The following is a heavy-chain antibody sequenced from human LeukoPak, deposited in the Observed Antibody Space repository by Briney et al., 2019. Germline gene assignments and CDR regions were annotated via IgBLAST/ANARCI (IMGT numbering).Heavy chain of an antibody. J-gene: IGHJ5*02. CDR1: GFTFSSYG. D-gene: IGHD6-13*01. CDR2: ISGSGDTT. Sequence: GGSLRLSCAASGFTFSSYGMSWVRQAPGKGLEWVSTISGSGDTTYYADSVKGRFTISRDNAKNSLYLQMHSLSAEDTAVYYCARGLSSSWWYNWFDPWGQGTLVTVSS. V-gene: IGHV3-23*01. CDR3: ARGLSSSWWYNWFDP.